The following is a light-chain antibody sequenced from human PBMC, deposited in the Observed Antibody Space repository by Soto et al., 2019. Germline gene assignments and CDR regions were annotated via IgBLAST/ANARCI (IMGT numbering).Light chain of an antibody. Sequence: DIQMTQSPSSLSASVGDRVTITCQASQDISNYLNWYQQKPGQAPKLLIYDASSLETGVPSMFSGSGSGTHFTFTISRLQPEDIATYYCQQYDDVSPGITFGPGTKVDIK. J-gene: IGKJ3*01. CDR1: QDISNY. V-gene: IGKV1-33*01. CDR2: DAS. CDR3: QQYDDVSPGIT.